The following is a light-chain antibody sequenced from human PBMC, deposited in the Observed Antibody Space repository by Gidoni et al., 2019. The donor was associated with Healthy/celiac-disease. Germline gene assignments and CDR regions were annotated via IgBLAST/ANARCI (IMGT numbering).Light chain of an antibody. Sequence: DIQMTLSPSSLSASVGDRVTITCQASQDISNYFNWYQQKPGKAPKLLIYDASNLETGVPSRFSGRGSGTDFTFTIISLQPEDIATYYCQQYDNLPLTFGGGTKVEIK. CDR1: QDISNY. J-gene: IGKJ4*01. CDR2: DAS. CDR3: QQYDNLPLT. V-gene: IGKV1-33*01.